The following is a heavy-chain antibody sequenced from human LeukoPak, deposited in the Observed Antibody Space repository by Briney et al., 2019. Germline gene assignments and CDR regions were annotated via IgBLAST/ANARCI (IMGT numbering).Heavy chain of an antibody. V-gene: IGHV3-15*01. Sequence: GTLTLTCAAYGCSFNSAWMSWVRRPPGKGLEWVGRIKSKTDGETTDYAAPVKGRFTISRDDSKTTLYLQMDSLKTEDTAVYYCTTAVAVTGSNYWGQGTLVTVSS. CDR3: TTAVAVTGSNY. J-gene: IGHJ4*02. CDR1: GCSFNSAW. CDR2: IKSKTDGETT. D-gene: IGHD6-19*01.